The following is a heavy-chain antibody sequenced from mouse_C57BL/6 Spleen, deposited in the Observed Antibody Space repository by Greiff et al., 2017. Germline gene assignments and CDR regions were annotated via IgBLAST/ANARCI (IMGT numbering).Heavy chain of an antibody. D-gene: IGHD1-1*01. J-gene: IGHJ2*01. CDR1: GYTFTSYW. Sequence: VQLQQPGAELVRPGSSVKLSCKASGYTFTSYWMDWVKQRPGQGLEWIGNIYPSDSETHYNQKFKDKATLTVDKSSSTAYMQLSSLTSEDSAVYYCARRVYYYGKGSYFDYWGQGTTLTVSS. CDR3: ARRVYYYGKGSYFDY. V-gene: IGHV1-61*01. CDR2: IYPSDSET.